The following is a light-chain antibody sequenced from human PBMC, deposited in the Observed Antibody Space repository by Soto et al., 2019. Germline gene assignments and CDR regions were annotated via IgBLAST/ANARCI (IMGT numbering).Light chain of an antibody. CDR3: AGWDGSLKGFV. V-gene: IGLV1-44*01. CDR1: ASNIGRDP. Sequence: QSVLTQPPSASGAPGQRVTISCSGSASNIGRDPVNWYQQVPGTAPKLLIYENNHRPSGVPDRFSGSKSGTSASLVTSGLQPEDEAEYFCAGWDGSLKGFVFGTGTKVTVL. J-gene: IGLJ1*01. CDR2: ENN.